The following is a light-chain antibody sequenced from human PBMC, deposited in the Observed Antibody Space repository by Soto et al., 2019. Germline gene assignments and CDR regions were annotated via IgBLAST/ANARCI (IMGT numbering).Light chain of an antibody. CDR3: QSYDSSLNGMV. V-gene: IGLV1-40*01. Sequence: QSVLTQPPSVSGAPGQRVTISCTGSSSNIGKGYDVHWYQQLPGTAPKLLIYGTTNRPSGVPDRFSGSKSGTSASLAITGLQAEDEATYYCQSYDSSLNGMVFGG. J-gene: IGLJ3*02. CDR1: SSNIGKGYD. CDR2: GTT.